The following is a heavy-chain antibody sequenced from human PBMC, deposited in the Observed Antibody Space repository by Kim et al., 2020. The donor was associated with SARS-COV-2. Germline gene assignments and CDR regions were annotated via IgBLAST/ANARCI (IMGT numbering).Heavy chain of an antibody. V-gene: IGHV3-30*04. Sequence: GGSLRLSCAASGFTFSSYAMHWVRQAPGKGLEWVAVISYDGSNKYYADSVKGRFTISRDNSKNTLYLQMNSLRAEDTAVYYCARGLKIVVVIKGAMDVWGQGTTVTVSS. CDR2: ISYDGSNK. D-gene: IGHD3-22*01. J-gene: IGHJ6*02. CDR1: GFTFSSYA. CDR3: ARGLKIVVVIKGAMDV.